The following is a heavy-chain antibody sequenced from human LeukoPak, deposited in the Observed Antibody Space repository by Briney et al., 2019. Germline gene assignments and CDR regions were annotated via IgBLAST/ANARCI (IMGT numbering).Heavy chain of an antibody. D-gene: IGHD2-15*01. V-gene: IGHV1-69*06. CDR2: IIPFFGTA. J-gene: IGHJ4*02. CDR3: ARGYSTSVGGRFDY. Sequence: SVKVSCKASGGTLSRYAISWVRQAPGQGLEWMGGIIPFFGTANYAQKFQGRVTITADKSTSTAYMELSSLRSEDTAVYYCARGYSTSVGGRFDYWGQGTLVTVSS. CDR1: GGTLSRYA.